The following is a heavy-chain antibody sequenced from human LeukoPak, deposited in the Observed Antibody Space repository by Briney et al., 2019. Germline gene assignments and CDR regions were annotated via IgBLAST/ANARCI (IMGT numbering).Heavy chain of an antibody. CDR3: ARGVATIEY. V-gene: IGHV3-48*02. J-gene: IGHJ4*02. CDR2: INSGSSTI. D-gene: IGHD5-24*01. Sequence: GGSLRLSCAASGFTFSSYAMMWVRQAPGKGLEWVSYINSGSSTIYYADYVKGRFTISRDNAKNSLFLQMNSLRDEDTAVYYCARGVATIEYWGQGTLVTVSS. CDR1: GFTFSSYA.